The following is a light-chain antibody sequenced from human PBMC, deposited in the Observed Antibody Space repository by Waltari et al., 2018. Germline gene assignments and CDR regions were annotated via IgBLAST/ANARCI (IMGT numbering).Light chain of an antibody. CDR3: YSTADNNRGV. CDR2: QDS. J-gene: IGLJ1*01. Sequence: SSELTQPSSVSVSPGQTARITCSGDMLPKKYTRWFQQNPGQAPVLVLYQDSARPSGFPERGGGSSSGTTVALTISGAQVEDEADYYCYSTADNNRGVFGPGTRVTVL. CDR1: MLPKKY. V-gene: IGLV3-27*01.